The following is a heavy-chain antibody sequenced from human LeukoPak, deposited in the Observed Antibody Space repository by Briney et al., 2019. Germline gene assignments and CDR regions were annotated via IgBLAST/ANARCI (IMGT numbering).Heavy chain of an antibody. V-gene: IGHV4-4*07. CDR2: IYTSGST. D-gene: IGHD3-3*01. CDR3: ARDLDFWSGYPNDY. Sequence: SETLSLTCTVSGGSISSYYWSWIRQPAEKGLEWIGRIYTSGSTNYNPSLKSRVTMSVDTSKNQFSLKLSSVTAADTAVYYCARDLDFWSGYPNDYWGQGTLVTVSS. CDR1: GGSISSYY. J-gene: IGHJ4*02.